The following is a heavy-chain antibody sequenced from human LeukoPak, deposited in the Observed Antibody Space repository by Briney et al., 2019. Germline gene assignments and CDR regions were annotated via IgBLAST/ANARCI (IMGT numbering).Heavy chain of an antibody. CDR3: ARVPSDYDILTGYLDY. CDR1: GFPLRNYA. D-gene: IGHD3-9*01. Sequence: GGSLRLSCAASGFPLRNYAMSWVRQAPGKGLEWVSGVSGSGTDTYNADSVKGRFSITRDNAKNSLYLQMNSLRAEDTAVYYCARVPSDYDILTGYLDYWGQGTLVTVSS. J-gene: IGHJ4*02. CDR2: VSGSGTDT. V-gene: IGHV3-21*01.